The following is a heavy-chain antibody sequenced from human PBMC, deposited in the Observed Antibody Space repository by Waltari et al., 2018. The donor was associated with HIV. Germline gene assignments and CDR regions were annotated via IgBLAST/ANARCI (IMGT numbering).Heavy chain of an antibody. D-gene: IGHD5-12*01. Sequence: EVQLVESGGGLVQPGGSLRLSCAASGFTFSTYRMRWVRQAPGKGLEWVANIKQDGSEKYYVDSVKGRFTISRDNTKNSLYLQMNSLRAEDTAVYYCARDHTWLHSDSWGQGTLVTVSS. CDR2: IKQDGSEK. V-gene: IGHV3-7*01. CDR1: GFTFSTYR. J-gene: IGHJ4*02. CDR3: ARDHTWLHSDS.